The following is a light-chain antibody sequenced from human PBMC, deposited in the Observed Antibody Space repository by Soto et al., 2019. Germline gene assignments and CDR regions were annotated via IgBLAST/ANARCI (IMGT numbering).Light chain of an antibody. V-gene: IGLV2-23*02. Sequence: QSVLTQPASVSGSPGQSITISCTGTSSDVGSYNLVSWYQQHPGKAPKLMIYEVTKRPSGVSDRFSGSKSGNTASLTISGIQAEDEADYYCCPYAGNNTRVFGGGTKLTVL. J-gene: IGLJ3*02. CDR3: CPYAGNNTRV. CDR1: SSDVGSYNL. CDR2: EVT.